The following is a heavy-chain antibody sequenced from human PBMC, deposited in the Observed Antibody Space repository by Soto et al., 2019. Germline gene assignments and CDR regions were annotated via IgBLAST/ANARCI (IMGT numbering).Heavy chain of an antibody. D-gene: IGHD3-10*01. CDR1: GFTFSSYA. CDR3: APLWFGESDFDY. CDR2: ISGSGGST. J-gene: IGHJ4*02. V-gene: IGHV3-23*01. Sequence: VQLLESGGGLVQPGGSLRLSCAASGFTFSSYAMSWVRQAPGKGLEWVSAISGSGGSTYYADSVKGRFTISRDNSKNTLYLQMNSLRAEDTAVYYCAPLWFGESDFDYWGQGTLVTVSS.